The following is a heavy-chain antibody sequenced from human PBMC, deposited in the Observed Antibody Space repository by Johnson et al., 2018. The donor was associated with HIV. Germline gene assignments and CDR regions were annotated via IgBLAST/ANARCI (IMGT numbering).Heavy chain of an antibody. CDR3: ARERRWWELPRGAFDI. D-gene: IGHD2-15*01. J-gene: IGHJ3*02. CDR2: ISYDGSTK. V-gene: IGHV3-30-3*01. Sequence: QVQLVESGGGVVQPGRSLRLSCAASGFTFSTYAIHWVRQAPGKGLEWVAIISYDGSTKYYADSVKGRFTISRDNSKNSLYLQMNSLRAEDTAVYYCARERRWWELPRGAFDIWGQGTMVTVSS. CDR1: GFTFSTYA.